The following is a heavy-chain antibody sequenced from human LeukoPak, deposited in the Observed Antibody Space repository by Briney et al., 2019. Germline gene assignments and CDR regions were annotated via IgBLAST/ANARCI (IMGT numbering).Heavy chain of an antibody. J-gene: IGHJ4*02. V-gene: IGHV3-23*01. D-gene: IGHD6-19*01. CDR3: AKVIRYSGWYVDD. Sequence: QPGGSLRLSCAASRFTFSNYAMSWVRQAPGKGLEGVSGITASGNTAFYADSMKGRFTISRDNSKNTLYLQMNSLRAEDTAVYYCAKVIRYSGWYVDDWGQGTLVTVSS. CDR2: ITASGNTA. CDR1: RFTFSNYA.